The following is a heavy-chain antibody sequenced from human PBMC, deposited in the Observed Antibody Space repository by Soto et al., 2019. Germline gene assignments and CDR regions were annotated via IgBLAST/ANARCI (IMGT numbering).Heavy chain of an antibody. CDR2: IIPIFGTA. CDR3: ARADTITIFGVVYYYYGMDV. V-gene: IGHV1-69*13. CDR1: GGTFSSYA. Sequence: SVKVSCKASGGTFSSYAISWVRQAPGQGLEWMGGIIPIFGTANYAQKFQGRVTITADESTSTAYMELSSLRSEDTAVCYCARADTITIFGVVYYYYGMDVWGQGTTVTVSS. J-gene: IGHJ6*02. D-gene: IGHD3-3*01.